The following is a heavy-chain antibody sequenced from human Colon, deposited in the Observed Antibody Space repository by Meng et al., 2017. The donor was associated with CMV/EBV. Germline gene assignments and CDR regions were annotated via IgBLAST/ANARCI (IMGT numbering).Heavy chain of an antibody. J-gene: IGHJ4*02. CDR3: ARGLGHASNNSHDY. Sequence: SETLFLTCSVSGESMTSHYWTWIRQPPGKGLEWMGHVYYSGSATYSPSLRSRISISVDMSKNQFSLKLRSVTAADTAMYFCARGLGHASNNSHDYWGQGTLVTVSS. CDR1: GESMTSHY. CDR2: VYYSGSA. D-gene: IGHD1-1*01. V-gene: IGHV4-59*11.